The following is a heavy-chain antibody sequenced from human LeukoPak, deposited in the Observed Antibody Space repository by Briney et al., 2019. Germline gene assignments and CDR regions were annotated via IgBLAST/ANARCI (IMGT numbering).Heavy chain of an antibody. CDR3: ARIAYCSSTSCSDAFDM. CDR2: ISGHNGDT. V-gene: IGHV1-18*01. CDR1: GYTFTSYG. D-gene: IGHD2-2*01. J-gene: IGHJ3*02. Sequence: ASVKVSCTASGYTFTSYGLSWVRQVPGQGLEWLGWISGHNGDTNYAQKLQGRLTVTTDTSTSTAYMELGSLRSDDTAMYYCARIAYCSSTSCSDAFDMWGQGTMVTVSS.